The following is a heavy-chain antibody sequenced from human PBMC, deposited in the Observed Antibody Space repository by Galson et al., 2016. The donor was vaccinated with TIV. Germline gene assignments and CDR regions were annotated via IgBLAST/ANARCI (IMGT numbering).Heavy chain of an antibody. CDR1: GGSVNPYY. CDR2: IYYTGST. CDR3: ARDKSAYDSVDQLYHYMAV. J-gene: IGHJ6*03. Sequence: SETLSLTCSVSGGSVNPYYLTWIRQPPGKGLEWIGHIYYTGSTDYNPSLKSRVTLSMDRAKNQFSLRLISVTAADTAVYFCARDKSAYDSVDQLYHYMAVWGKGTTVTVSS. D-gene: IGHD3-9*01. V-gene: IGHV4-59*02.